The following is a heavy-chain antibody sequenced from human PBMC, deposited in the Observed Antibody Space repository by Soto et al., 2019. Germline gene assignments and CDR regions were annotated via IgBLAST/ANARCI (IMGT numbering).Heavy chain of an antibody. V-gene: IGHV4-59*01. D-gene: IGHD1-26*01. CDR2: IYYSGST. Sequence: PSETLSLTCTVSGGSISSYYWSWIRQPPGKGLEWIGYIYYSGSTNYSPSLKSRVTISVDTSKNQFSLKLSSVTAADTAVYYCARALEIYSNRFDPWGQGTLVTVSS. J-gene: IGHJ5*02. CDR1: GGSISSYY. CDR3: ARALEIYSNRFDP.